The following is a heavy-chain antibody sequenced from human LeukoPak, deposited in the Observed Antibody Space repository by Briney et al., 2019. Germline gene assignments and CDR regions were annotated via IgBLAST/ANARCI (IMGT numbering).Heavy chain of an antibody. CDR2: INPAGSET. CDR3: ARFGYVAAVDV. CDR1: GFSFSAYW. V-gene: IGHV3-7*02. J-gene: IGHJ4*02. D-gene: IGHD6-13*01. Sequence: GGSLRLSCAASGFSFSAYWMTWVRQAPGTGLEWVANINPAGSETYYVDPVKGRFSISRDNAKNLLYLQMHSLRAEDTAVYHCARFGYVAAVDVWGQGTPVTVSS.